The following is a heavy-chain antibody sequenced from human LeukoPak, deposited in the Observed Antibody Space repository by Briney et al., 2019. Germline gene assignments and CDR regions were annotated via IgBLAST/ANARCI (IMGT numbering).Heavy chain of an antibody. CDR1: GGSISSYY. Sequence: SETLSLTCTVSGGSISSYYWSWIRQPPGKGLEWIGYIYYSGSTDYNPSLKSRVTISVDTSKNQFSLKLNSVTAADTAVYYCARGQWLVLGYWYFDLWGRGTLVTVSS. CDR2: IYYSGST. CDR3: ARGQWLVLGYWYFDL. V-gene: IGHV4-59*01. D-gene: IGHD6-19*01. J-gene: IGHJ2*01.